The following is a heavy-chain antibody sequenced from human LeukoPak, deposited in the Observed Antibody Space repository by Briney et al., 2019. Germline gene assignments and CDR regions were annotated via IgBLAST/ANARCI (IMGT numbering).Heavy chain of an antibody. CDR3: ARQYSSGWNYYYGLDV. CDR2: TYYRSKWYN. V-gene: IGHV6-1*01. D-gene: IGHD6-19*01. J-gene: IGHJ6*02. CDR1: GDSVSGNSAA. Sequence: SQTLSLTCAISGDSVSGNSAAWNWIRQSPSRGLEWLGRTYYRSKWYNDYEESVKSRITINPDTSKNQFSLQLNSVTPEDTAVYYCARQYSSGWNYYYGLDVWGQGTKVTVSS.